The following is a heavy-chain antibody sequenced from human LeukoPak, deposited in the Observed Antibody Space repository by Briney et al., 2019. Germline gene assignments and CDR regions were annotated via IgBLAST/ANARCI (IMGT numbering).Heavy chain of an antibody. J-gene: IGHJ1*01. CDR3: ARDQTYYVSSGYYYVTYLQH. CDR1: GASISSSY. CDR2: ISSGGST. D-gene: IGHD3-22*01. V-gene: IGHV4-4*07. Sequence: PSETLSLTCTVSGASISSSYCTWIRQPAGEGLEWIGRISSGGSTTYNPSFKSRVTMSLDTSKKQCSLNLTSVTAADTAVYYCARDQTYYVSSGYYYVTYLQHWGQGILVTVSS.